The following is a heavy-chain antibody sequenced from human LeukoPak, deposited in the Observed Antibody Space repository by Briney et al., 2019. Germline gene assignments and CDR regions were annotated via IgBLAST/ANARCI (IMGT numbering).Heavy chain of an antibody. J-gene: IGHJ5*02. D-gene: IGHD3-10*01. CDR1: GGSFSGYY. V-gene: IGHV4-34*01. CDR3: AREKRITMVRGVINWFDP. CDR2: INHSEST. Sequence: KPSETLSLTCAVYGGSFSGYYWSWIRQPPGKGLEWIGEINHSESTNYNPSLKSRVTISVDTSKNQFSLKLSSVTAADTAVYYCAREKRITMVRGVINWFDPWGQGTLVTVSS.